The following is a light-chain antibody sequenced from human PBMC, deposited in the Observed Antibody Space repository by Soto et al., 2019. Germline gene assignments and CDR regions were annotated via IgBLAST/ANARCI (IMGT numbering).Light chain of an antibody. CDR2: VNSDGTH. Sequence: QSVLTQSPSASASLGASVKLTCTLSSGHSSYAIAWHQQQAEKGPRYFMKVNSDGTHSKVDGIPDRFSGSSSGAERYLTISSLQSEVEADYYCQTWGTGIVVFGGGTKLTVL. J-gene: IGLJ2*01. V-gene: IGLV4-69*01. CDR1: SGHSSYA. CDR3: QTWGTGIVV.